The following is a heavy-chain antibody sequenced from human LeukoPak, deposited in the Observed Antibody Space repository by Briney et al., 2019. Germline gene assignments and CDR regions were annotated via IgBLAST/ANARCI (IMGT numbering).Heavy chain of an antibody. Sequence: SETLSLTCTVSGVFISSSSFYWGWIRQPPGKGLEWIGSIYYSGITYYNPSLKGRVTISVDTSKNQFSLKLSSVTAADTAVYYCARQSRIAAAANPYFDHWGQGTLVTVSS. J-gene: IGHJ4*02. D-gene: IGHD6-13*01. CDR3: ARQSRIAAAANPYFDH. V-gene: IGHV4-39*01. CDR2: IYYSGIT. CDR1: GVFISSSSFY.